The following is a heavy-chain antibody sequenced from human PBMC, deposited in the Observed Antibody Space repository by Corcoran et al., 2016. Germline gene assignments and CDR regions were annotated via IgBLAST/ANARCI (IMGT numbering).Heavy chain of an antibody. CDR1: GFTFSSYG. Sequence: QVQLVESGGGVVQPGRSLRLSCAASGFTFSSYGMHWVRQAPGKGLGWVAVISYDGSNKYYADSVKGRFTISRDNSKNTLYLQMNSMRAEDTAVYYCAKERVDDYGDYNYFDYWGQGTLVTVSS. V-gene: IGHV3-30*18. D-gene: IGHD4-17*01. CDR3: AKERVDDYGDYNYFDY. J-gene: IGHJ4*02. CDR2: ISYDGSNK.